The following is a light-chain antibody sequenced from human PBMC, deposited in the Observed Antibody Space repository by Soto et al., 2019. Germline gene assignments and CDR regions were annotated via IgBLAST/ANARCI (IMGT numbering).Light chain of an antibody. CDR2: SND. V-gene: IGLV1-44*01. Sequence: QSVLTQPPSASGTPGQRVTISCSGSSSNIGSNTVNWYQQLPGTAPKLLIYSNDQRPSGVPDRFSGSKSGTSASLAISGLQAADEADYYCASYLTTSPLEVFGTGTKVTVL. J-gene: IGLJ1*01. CDR1: SSNIGSNT. CDR3: ASYLTTSPLEV.